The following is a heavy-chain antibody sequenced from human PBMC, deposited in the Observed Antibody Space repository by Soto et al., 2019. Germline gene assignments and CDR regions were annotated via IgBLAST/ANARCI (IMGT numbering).Heavy chain of an antibody. D-gene: IGHD3-3*01. CDR2: IYYRGNT. J-gene: IGHJ4*02. V-gene: IGHV4-59*01. Sequence: PSETLSLTCTVSGGSISSYRWSWIRQPPGKGLEWIGYIYYRGNTIYNPSLKSRVTISVDTSKNQFSLKLSSVTAADPAVYYCARGTDFWSGYYDYWGQGTLVTVSS. CDR1: GGSISSYR. CDR3: ARGTDFWSGYYDY.